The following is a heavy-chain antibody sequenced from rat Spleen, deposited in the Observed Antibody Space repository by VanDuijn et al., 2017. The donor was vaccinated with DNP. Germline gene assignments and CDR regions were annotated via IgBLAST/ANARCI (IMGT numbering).Heavy chain of an antibody. D-gene: IGHD5-1*01. CDR2: ISSGGGNT. J-gene: IGHJ2*01. V-gene: IGHV5S13*01. CDR1: GFPLSNYG. CDR3: TRHSWELDY. Sequence: EVQLVESGGGLVLPGRSLKLSCLVSGFPLSNYGMAWVRQAPTKGLEWVASISSGGGNTYYRDSVLGRFTISRDNARNTQYLQMDSLRSEDTATYYCTRHSWELDYWGQGVVVTVSS.